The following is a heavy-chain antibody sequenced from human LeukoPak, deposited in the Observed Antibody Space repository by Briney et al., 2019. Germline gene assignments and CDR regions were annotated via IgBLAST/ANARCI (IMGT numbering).Heavy chain of an antibody. J-gene: IGHJ4*02. CDR2: ISYDGSNK. Sequence: GGSLRLSCAASGFTFSSYGMHWVRQAPGKGLEWVAVISYDGSNKYYADSVKGRFTISRDNSKNTLYLQMNSLRAEDTAVYYCAKLVGWNDVGYWGQGTLVTVSS. CDR1: GFTFSSYG. D-gene: IGHD1-1*01. CDR3: AKLVGWNDVGY. V-gene: IGHV3-30*18.